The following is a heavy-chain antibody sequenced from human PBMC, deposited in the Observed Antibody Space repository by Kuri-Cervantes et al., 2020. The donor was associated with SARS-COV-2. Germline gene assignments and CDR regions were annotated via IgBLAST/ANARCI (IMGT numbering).Heavy chain of an antibody. J-gene: IGHJ6*03. CDR3: AREVLPAAHSNYYYYMDV. CDR2: MNPNRGNT. V-gene: IGHV1-8*01. Sequence: ASVKVSCKASGYTFTSYDINWVRQATGQGLEWMGWMNPNRGNTGYAQKFQGRVTMTRNTSISTAYMELSSLRSEDTAVYYCAREVLPAAHSNYYYYMDVWGKGTTVTVSS. CDR1: GYTFTSYD. D-gene: IGHD2-2*01.